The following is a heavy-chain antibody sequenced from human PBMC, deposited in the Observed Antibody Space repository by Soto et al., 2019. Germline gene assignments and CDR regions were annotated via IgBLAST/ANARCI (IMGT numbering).Heavy chain of an antibody. CDR2: IYGSGGGI. CDR1: GLPHSSFA. CDR3: AKDAVYNDGLWLMDH. J-gene: IGHJ4*02. D-gene: IGHD2-21*01. V-gene: IGHV3-23*01. Sequence: PVGSLRLSCTASGLPHSSFAMMWVRQAPGKGLECVSGIYGSGGGIQYADSVKGRFTISRDNSKNTVYLQMTDLRADDTAVYYCAKDAVYNDGLWLMDHWGQGTQVTVSS.